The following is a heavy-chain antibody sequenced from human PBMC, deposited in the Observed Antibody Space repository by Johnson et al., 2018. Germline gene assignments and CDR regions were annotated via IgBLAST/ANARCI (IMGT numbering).Heavy chain of an antibody. D-gene: IGHD1-14*01. J-gene: IGHJ3*02. CDR2: ISWNSGSI. CDR1: GFTFDDYA. V-gene: IGHV3-9*01. CDR3: ARMNRGFDI. Sequence: VQLVESGGGVVQPGRSRRLSCAASGFTFDDYAMHWVRQAPGKGLEWVSGISWNSGSIGYADSVKGRFTISRDNAKNSLYLQMNSLSAEDTAVYYCARMNRGFDIWGQGTMVTVSS.